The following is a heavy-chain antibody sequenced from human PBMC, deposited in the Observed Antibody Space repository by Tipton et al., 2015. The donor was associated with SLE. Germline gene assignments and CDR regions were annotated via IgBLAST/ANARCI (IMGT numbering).Heavy chain of an antibody. CDR3: ARDFSFWSAYYPY. J-gene: IGHJ1*01. CDR1: GFTFSSFW. Sequence: SLRLSCAASGFTFSSFWMCWVRQAPGKGLEWVANILHDGSEKHYVDSVKGRFTISRDNAKNSLYLQMNSLRAEDTAVYYCARDFSFWSAYYPYWGQGTLVADSS. D-gene: IGHD3-3*01. CDR2: ILHDGSEK. V-gene: IGHV3-7*03.